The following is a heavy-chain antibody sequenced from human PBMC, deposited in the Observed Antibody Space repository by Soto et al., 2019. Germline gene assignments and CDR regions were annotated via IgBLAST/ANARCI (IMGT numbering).Heavy chain of an antibody. J-gene: IGHJ4*02. CDR2: FGASGAT. V-gene: IGHV3-23*01. D-gene: IGHD6-25*01. Sequence: GGSLRLSCAASGFTFSSSPISWVRQAPGKGLEWVSTFGASGATYYADSVRGRFTISRDNSQSTLWLQMNGLRAEDTALYYCAKRAATGLHYFDHWGQGTLVTVSS. CDR3: AKRAATGLHYFDH. CDR1: GFTFSSSP.